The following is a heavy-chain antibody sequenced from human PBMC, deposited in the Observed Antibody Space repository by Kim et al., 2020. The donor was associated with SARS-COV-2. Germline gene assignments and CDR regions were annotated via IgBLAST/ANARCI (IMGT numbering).Heavy chain of an antibody. CDR3: ARARTGAYWYGMDV. D-gene: IGHD1-26*01. CDR2: ISYEGSNK. Sequence: GGSLRLSCAASGFTFSSYAMHWVRQAPGKGLEWVAVISYEGSNKYYEDSVKGRFTISRDSSKNTLSLQMNSLTPEDTAVYFCARARTGAYWYGMDVWGQGTTVTVSS. CDR1: GFTFSSYA. J-gene: IGHJ6*02. V-gene: IGHV3-30-3*01.